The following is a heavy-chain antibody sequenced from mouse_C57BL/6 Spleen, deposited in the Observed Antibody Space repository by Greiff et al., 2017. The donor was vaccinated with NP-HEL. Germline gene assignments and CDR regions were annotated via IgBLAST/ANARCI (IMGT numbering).Heavy chain of an antibody. J-gene: IGHJ4*01. Sequence: QVQLQQSGPELVKPGASVKISCKASGYAFSSSWMHWVKQRPGQGLEWIGRIYPGGGDTNYNGKFKGKATLTADISSSTAYMQLSSLTSEDSAVYFCAREEVVALYYYAMEYWGQGTSVTVSS. D-gene: IGHD1-1*01. CDR1: GYAFSSSW. CDR3: AREEVVALYYYAMEY. CDR2: IYPGGGDT. V-gene: IGHV1-82*01.